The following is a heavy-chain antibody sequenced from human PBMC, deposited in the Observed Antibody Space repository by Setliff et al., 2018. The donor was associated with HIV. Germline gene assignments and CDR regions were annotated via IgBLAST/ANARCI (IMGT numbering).Heavy chain of an antibody. V-gene: IGHV3-21*01. CDR1: GFTFSHYS. J-gene: IGHJ4*02. CDR2: VSSSSSYI. CDR3: ARDRGDSYYDFWSNYAHFDY. Sequence: TGGSLRLSCAASGFTFSHYSMIWVRQGPGKGLEWVSSVSSSSSYIYYADSVKGRFTISRDNAKNSLSLQMNSLRAEDTAVYYCARDRGDSYYDFWSNYAHFDYWGQGTLVTVSS. D-gene: IGHD3-3*01.